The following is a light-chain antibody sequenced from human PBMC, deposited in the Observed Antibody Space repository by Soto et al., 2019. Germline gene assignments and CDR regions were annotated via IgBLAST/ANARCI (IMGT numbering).Light chain of an antibody. Sequence: QSVLTQPASVSVSPRQSITISCTGTSSDVGGYNYVSWYQQHPGKAPKLMIYDVRNRPSGVSNRFSGSKSVNTASLTISGLQAEDAADYYCSSYTTVSTYVFGTGTKVTVL. CDR2: DVR. CDR1: SSDVGGYNY. V-gene: IGLV2-14*01. CDR3: SSYTTVSTYV. J-gene: IGLJ1*01.